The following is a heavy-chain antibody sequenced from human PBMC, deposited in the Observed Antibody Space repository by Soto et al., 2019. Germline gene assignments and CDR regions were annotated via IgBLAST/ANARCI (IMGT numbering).Heavy chain of an antibody. CDR2: ISKSGGTT. CDR1: GFTFSAYE. CDR3: VREGHYYFDY. V-gene: IGHV3-48*03. J-gene: IGHJ4*02. Sequence: GGSLRLSWAASGFTFSAYEMHWVRQAPGQGLEWVSYISKSGGTTYYADSVKGRSTISRDDAKNSVYLQMSSLRPEDMAVYKCVREGHYYFDYWGQGALVTVSS.